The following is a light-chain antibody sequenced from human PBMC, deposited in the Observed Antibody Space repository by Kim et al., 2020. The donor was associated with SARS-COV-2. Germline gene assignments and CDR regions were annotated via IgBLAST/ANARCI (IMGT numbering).Light chain of an antibody. CDR2: GKY. CDR3: NSRDSSGDHVV. J-gene: IGLJ3*02. CDR1: SLRNLY. Sequence: ALRQAVRLTCQGGSLRNLYATWYQQRPGQAPVLVLYGKYNRPSGIPDRFSGSASGNTASLTITGAQAEDEADYYCNSRDSSGDHVVFGGGTQLTVL. V-gene: IGLV3-19*01.